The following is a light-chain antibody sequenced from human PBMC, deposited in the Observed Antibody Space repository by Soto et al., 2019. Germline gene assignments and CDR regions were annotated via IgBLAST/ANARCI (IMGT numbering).Light chain of an antibody. J-gene: IGKJ1*01. CDR3: QQYYSTPVT. Sequence: DIVMTQSPDSLAVSLGERATINCKSSQSVLYSSNNKNYLAWYQQKPGQPPKLLIYWASTRESGVPDRFSGSGSGTDLTLTISSLQAEDVAVYYCQQYYSTPVTFGQGTKVEIK. CDR2: WAS. CDR1: QSVLYSSNNKNY. V-gene: IGKV4-1*01.